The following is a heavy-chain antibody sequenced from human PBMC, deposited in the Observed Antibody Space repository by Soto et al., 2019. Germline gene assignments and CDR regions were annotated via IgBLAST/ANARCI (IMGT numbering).Heavy chain of an antibody. V-gene: IGHV1-24*01. D-gene: IGHD3-22*01. Sequence: QVQLVQSGAEVKKPGASVKVSCKVSGYTLTELSMHWVRQAPGKGLEWMGGFDPEDGETIYAQKFQGRVTMTEDTSTDTAYMELSSLRSEDTAVYYCATVIITMIVVVDFRDSYAFDIWGQGTMVTVSS. CDR1: GYTLTELS. J-gene: IGHJ3*02. CDR2: FDPEDGET. CDR3: ATVIITMIVVVDFRDSYAFDI.